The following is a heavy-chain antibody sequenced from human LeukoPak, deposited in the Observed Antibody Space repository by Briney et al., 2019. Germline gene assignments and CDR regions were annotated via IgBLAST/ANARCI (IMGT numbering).Heavy chain of an antibody. CDR3: ARRPFKYYDILTGSYRSEFDY. CDR2: MNPDTGNT. Sequence: ASVKVSCKASGYTFTGYYMHWVRQAPGQGLECMGWMNPDTGNTGYAQKFQGRVTMTRNTSISTAYMELSSLKSEDTAVYYCARRPFKYYDILTGSYRSEFDYWGQGTLVTVSS. V-gene: IGHV1-8*02. D-gene: IGHD3-9*01. J-gene: IGHJ4*02. CDR1: GYTFTGYY.